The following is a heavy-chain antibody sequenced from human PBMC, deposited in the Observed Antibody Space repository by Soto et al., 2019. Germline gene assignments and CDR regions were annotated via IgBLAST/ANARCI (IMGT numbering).Heavy chain of an antibody. CDR3: ARHSSIASGNWFDP. CDR1: GYTFTSYY. Sequence: ASVKVSCKASGYTFTSYYMHWVRQAPGQGLEWMGIINPSGGSTSYAQKLQGRVTMTTDTSTSTAYMELRSLRSDDTAVYYCARHSSIASGNWFDPWGQGTLVTVSS. CDR2: INPSGGST. J-gene: IGHJ5*02. D-gene: IGHD6-6*01. V-gene: IGHV1-46*01.